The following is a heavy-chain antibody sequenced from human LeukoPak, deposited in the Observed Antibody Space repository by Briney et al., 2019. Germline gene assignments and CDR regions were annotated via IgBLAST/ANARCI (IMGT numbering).Heavy chain of an antibody. CDR3: ARRGVSRGKYCWLVWSFDR. J-gene: IGHJ2*01. CDR2: IYYSGST. CDR1: GGSISSYY. Sequence: SETLSLTCTVSGGSISSYYWSWIRQPPGKGLEWIGYIYYSGSTNYNPSLKSRVTISVDTSKNQFSLKLSSVTAADTAVYYCARRGVSRGKYCWLVWSFDRWG. V-gene: IGHV4-59*01. D-gene: IGHD2-8*02.